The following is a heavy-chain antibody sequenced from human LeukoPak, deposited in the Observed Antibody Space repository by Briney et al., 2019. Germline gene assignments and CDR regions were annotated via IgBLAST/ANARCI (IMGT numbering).Heavy chain of an antibody. D-gene: IGHD2-15*01. CDR1: GGSFSGYY. V-gene: IGHV4-34*01. CDR3: ARGRIRYCSGGSCYAGVHWYFDL. CDR2: INHSGST. J-gene: IGHJ2*01. Sequence: SETLSLTCAVYGGSFSGYYWSWIRQPPGKGLEWIGEINHSGSTNYNPSLKSRVTISVVASKNQFSLKLSSVTAADTAVYYCARGRIRYCSGGSCYAGVHWYFDLWGRGTLVTVSS.